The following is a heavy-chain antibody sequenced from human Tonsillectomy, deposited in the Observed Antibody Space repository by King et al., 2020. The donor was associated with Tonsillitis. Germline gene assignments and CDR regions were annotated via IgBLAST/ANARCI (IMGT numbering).Heavy chain of an antibody. Sequence: QVQLVQSGAEVKKPGASVKVSCKVSGYTLTELSIHWVRQAPGKGLEWMRGFDPEEGERSYAQKFQGRVTMTEDTSTDTAYMDLSSLRSEDTAVYYCATENSVYLYQYGMDVWGQGTTVTVSS. D-gene: IGHD5/OR15-5a*01. CDR1: GYTLTELS. CDR3: ATENSVYLYQYGMDV. CDR2: FDPEEGER. J-gene: IGHJ6*02. V-gene: IGHV1-24*01.